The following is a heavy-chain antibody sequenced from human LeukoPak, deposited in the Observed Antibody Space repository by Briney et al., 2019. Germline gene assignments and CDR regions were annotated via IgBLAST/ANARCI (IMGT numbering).Heavy chain of an antibody. J-gene: IGHJ4*02. CDR3: ARVKLRAVAGTGFDY. Sequence: ASVKVSCKASGYTFTSYDINWVRQATGQGLEWMGWMNPNSGNTGYAQKFQGRVTMTRDTSISTAYMELGRLRSDDTAVYYCARVKLRAVAGTGFDYWGQGTLVTVSS. D-gene: IGHD6-19*01. CDR1: GYTFTSYD. CDR2: MNPNSGNT. V-gene: IGHV1-8*02.